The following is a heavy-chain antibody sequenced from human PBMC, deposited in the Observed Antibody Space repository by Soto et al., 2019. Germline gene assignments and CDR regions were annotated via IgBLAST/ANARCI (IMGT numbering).Heavy chain of an antibody. CDR2: INAGNGNT. CDR1: GYTFTSYA. J-gene: IGHJ4*02. D-gene: IGHD4-17*01. V-gene: IGHV1-3*01. Sequence: QVRLVQSGAEVKKPGASVKVSCKASGYTFTSYAMHWVRQAPGQRLEWMGWINAGNGNTKYSQKFQGRDTITRDTSASTAYMELSSLRSGDTAVYYCARDSYGDYRLDYWGQGTLVTVSS. CDR3: ARDSYGDYRLDY.